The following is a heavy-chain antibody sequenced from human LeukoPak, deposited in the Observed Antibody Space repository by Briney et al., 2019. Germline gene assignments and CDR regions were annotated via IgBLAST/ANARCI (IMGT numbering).Heavy chain of an antibody. Sequence: SETLSLTCAVYGGSFSGYYWSWIRQPPGKGLEWIGEINHSGSTNYNPSLKSRVTISVDTSKNQFSLKLSSVTAADTAVYYCARQRRHGFGEPLDDYWGQGTLVTVSS. CDR1: GGSFSGYY. D-gene: IGHD3-10*01. J-gene: IGHJ4*02. CDR3: ARQRRHGFGEPLDDY. V-gene: IGHV4-34*01. CDR2: INHSGST.